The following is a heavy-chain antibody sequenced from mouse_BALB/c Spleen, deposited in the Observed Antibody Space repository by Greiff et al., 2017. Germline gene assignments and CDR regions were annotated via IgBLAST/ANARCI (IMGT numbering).Heavy chain of an antibody. D-gene: IGHD2-3*01. CDR1: GFTFSSYA. CDR3: ARDYDGYYGDY. CDR2: ISSGGSYT. V-gene: IGHV5-9-4*01. J-gene: IGHJ4*01. Sequence: EVQVVESGGGLVKPGGSLKLSCAASGFTFSSYAMSWVRQSPEKRLEWVAEISSGGSYTYYPDTVTGRFTISRDNAKNTLYLEMSSLRSEDTAMYYCARDYDGYYGDYWGQGTSVTVSS.